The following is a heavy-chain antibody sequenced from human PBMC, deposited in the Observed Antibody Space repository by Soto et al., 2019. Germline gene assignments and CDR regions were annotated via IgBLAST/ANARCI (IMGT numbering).Heavy chain of an antibody. CDR3: ARSKDYGGNPDAFDI. Sequence: GASVKVSCKASGGTFSSYAISWVRQAPGQGLEWMGGIIPIFGTANYAQKFQGRVTITADESTSTAYMELSSLRSEDTAVYYCARSKDYGGNPDAFDIWGQGTMVTVSS. CDR1: GGTFSSYA. V-gene: IGHV1-69*13. CDR2: IIPIFGTA. D-gene: IGHD4-17*01. J-gene: IGHJ3*02.